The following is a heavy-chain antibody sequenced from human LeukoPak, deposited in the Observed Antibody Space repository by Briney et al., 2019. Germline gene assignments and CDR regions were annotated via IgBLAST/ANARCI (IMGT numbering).Heavy chain of an antibody. V-gene: IGHV1-2*02. D-gene: IGHD1-26*01. CDR3: ARGDPVVGATSFDY. CDR1: GYTFNGYY. Sequence: ASVKVSCKASGYTFNGYYIHWVRQAPGQGLEWMGWINPNSGGTNYAQKFQGRVTMTRDTSISTAYMELSRLRSDDTAVFYCARGDPVVGATSFDYWGQGTLVTVSS. J-gene: IGHJ4*02. CDR2: INPNSGGT.